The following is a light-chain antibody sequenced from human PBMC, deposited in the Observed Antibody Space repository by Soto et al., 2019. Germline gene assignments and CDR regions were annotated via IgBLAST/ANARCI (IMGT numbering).Light chain of an antibody. CDR1: QSISSW. Sequence: IQSTQSPSTLSASVGDRVTITCRASQSISSWLAWYQQKPGKAPKCLIYAASSLQSGVPSRFSGSGSGTEFTLTISSLQPEDFATYYCLQHNSYPSITFGQGTRLEIK. J-gene: IGKJ5*01. CDR2: AAS. V-gene: IGKV1-5*01. CDR3: LQHNSYPSIT.